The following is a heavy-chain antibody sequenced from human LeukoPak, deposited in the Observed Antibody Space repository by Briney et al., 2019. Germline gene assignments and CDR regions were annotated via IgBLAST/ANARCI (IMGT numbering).Heavy chain of an antibody. CDR2: INSDGSST. J-gene: IGHJ6*03. Sequence: GGSLRLSCAASGFTFSSYWMHWVRRAPGKGLVWVSRINSDGSSTSYADSVKGRFTISRDNAKNTLYLQMNSLRAEDTAVYYCARDPSIAVAGTFYYYYYMDVWGKGTTVTVSS. CDR1: GFTFSSYW. CDR3: ARDPSIAVAGTFYYYYYMDV. D-gene: IGHD6-19*01. V-gene: IGHV3-74*01.